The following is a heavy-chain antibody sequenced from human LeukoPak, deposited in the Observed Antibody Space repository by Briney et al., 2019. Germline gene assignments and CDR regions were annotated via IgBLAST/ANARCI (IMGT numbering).Heavy chain of an antibody. CDR2: INSDGSST. J-gene: IGHJ4*02. CDR1: GFTFSSYW. D-gene: IGHD3-10*01. V-gene: IGHV3-74*01. Sequence: GGSLRLSCAASGFTFSSYWMHWVRQAPGKGLVWVSRINSDGSSTSYADSVKGRFTISRDNSKNTVDLQMNSLRPEDMAVYYCARDWGYDSGTYCVYWGQGTLVTVSS. CDR3: ARDWGYDSGTYCVY.